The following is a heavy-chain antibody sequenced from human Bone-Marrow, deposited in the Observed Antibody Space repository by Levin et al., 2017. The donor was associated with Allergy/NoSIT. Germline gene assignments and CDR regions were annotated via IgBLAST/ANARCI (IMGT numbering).Heavy chain of an antibody. Sequence: GESLKISCKGSGYNFSISWIGWVRQMPGKGLEWMGIIYPGDSDTRYSPSFQGQVTISADKSITTAYLQWSSLKASDTAMYYCARHRVAQSGLYQGLQWGLGTPVIVSS. CDR3: ARHRVAQSGLYQGLQ. V-gene: IGHV5-51*01. CDR1: GYNFSISW. CDR2: IYPGDSDT. D-gene: IGHD3-3*01. J-gene: IGHJ4*02.